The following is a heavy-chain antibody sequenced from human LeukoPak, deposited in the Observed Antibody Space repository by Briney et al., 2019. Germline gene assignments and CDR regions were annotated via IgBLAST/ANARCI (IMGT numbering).Heavy chain of an antibody. CDR2: ISGSGGST. CDR3: AKSHYDFWSGYLGNTITD. J-gene: IGHJ3*01. V-gene: IGHV3-23*01. CDR1: GFTFSSYA. D-gene: IGHD3-3*01. Sequence: GGSLRLSCAASGFTFSSYAMSWVRQAPGKGLEWVSAISGSGGSTYYADSVKGRFTISRDNSKNTLYLQMNSLRAEDTAVYYCAKSHYDFWSGYLGNTITDWGQGIMVTASS.